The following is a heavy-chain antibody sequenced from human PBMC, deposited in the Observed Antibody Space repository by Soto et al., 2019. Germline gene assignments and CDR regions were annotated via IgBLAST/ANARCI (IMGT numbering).Heavy chain of an antibody. D-gene: IGHD3-3*01. CDR1: GYPVTAYY. Sequence: QLHLVQSGAVVKKPGASVTVSCSASGYPVTAYYMHWVRQAPGRGLEWMGGINPATGAAKYTQTFQRRVTLPRGTSTGTVFMELRGLTSGDTAVFYCARGGGVGVAGSAAFDMWGQGTLVTVSS. CDR3: ARGGGVGVAGSAAFDM. V-gene: IGHV1-2*02. CDR2: INPATGAA. J-gene: IGHJ3*02.